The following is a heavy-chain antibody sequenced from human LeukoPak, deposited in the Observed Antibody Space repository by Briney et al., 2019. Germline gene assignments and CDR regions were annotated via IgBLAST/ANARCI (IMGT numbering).Heavy chain of an antibody. CDR1: GGSISSSSYY. J-gene: IGHJ5*02. V-gene: IGHV4-39*01. CDR3: ARRGGYCSGVSCLSWFDP. Sequence: SETLYLTCTVSGGSISSSSYYWGWIRQPPGKGLEYIGSIYYSGSTYYNPSLKSRVTISVDTSKNQFSLKLSSVTAADTAVYYCARRGGYCSGVSCLSWFDPWGQGTLVTVSS. CDR2: IYYSGST. D-gene: IGHD2-15*01.